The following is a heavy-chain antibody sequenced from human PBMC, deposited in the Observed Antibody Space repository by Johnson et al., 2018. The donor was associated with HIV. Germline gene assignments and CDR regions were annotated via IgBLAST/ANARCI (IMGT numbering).Heavy chain of an antibody. CDR3: TTGLMSAFDM. J-gene: IGHJ3*02. CDR1: GFTFSSYW. Sequence: VQLVESGGGLVQPGGSLRLSCAASGFTFSSYWMSWVRQAPGKGLEWVANIKQDGSEKYYVDSVKGRFTISRDNAKNSLYLQMNSLRGEDTAVYYCTTGLMSAFDMWGQGTMVTVSS. D-gene: IGHD3-16*01. CDR2: IKQDGSEK. V-gene: IGHV3-7*01.